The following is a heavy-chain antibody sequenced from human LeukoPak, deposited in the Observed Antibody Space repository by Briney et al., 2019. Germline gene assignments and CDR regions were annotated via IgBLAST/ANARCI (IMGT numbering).Heavy chain of an antibody. V-gene: IGHV4-31*03. CDR3: ARTGDGYIYVDY. D-gene: IGHD5-24*01. CDR2: IQHTGTT. CDR1: GGSVSSDNYY. Sequence: SETLSLTCSVSGGSVSSDNYYWGWVRQLPGKGLEWIGYIQHTGTTYSNPSLRSRVIVSLDTSRNQLSLMLGSVTAADTAVYYCARTGDGYIYVDYWGQGILVTVSS. J-gene: IGHJ4*02.